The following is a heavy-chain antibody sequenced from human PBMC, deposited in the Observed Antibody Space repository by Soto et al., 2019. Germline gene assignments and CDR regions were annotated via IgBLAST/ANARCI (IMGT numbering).Heavy chain of an antibody. CDR3: ARAPVVAGAPKYYFDY. CDR1: GGTFSSYA. V-gene: IGHV1-69*13. D-gene: IGHD6-19*01. J-gene: IGHJ4*02. CDR2: IIPIFGTA. Sequence: ASVKVSWKASGGTFSSYAISWLRQAPGQGLEWMGGIIPIFGTANYAQKFQGRVTITADESTSTAYMELSSLRSEDTAVYYCARAPVVAGAPKYYFDYWGQGTLVTVYS.